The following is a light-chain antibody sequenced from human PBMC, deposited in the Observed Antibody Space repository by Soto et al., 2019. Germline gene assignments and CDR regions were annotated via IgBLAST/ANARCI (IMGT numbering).Light chain of an antibody. V-gene: IGLV3-21*02. Sequence: SYELTQPPSVSVAPGQTARSPWGGNTIGSKSVHWQQQKPAQAPVLVVYDDSDRPSGIPERFSGSNSGNTATLTISRVEAGDEADYYCQVWDRSRDNSGVFGGGTKLTVL. CDR2: DDS. J-gene: IGLJ2*01. CDR3: QVWDRSRDNSGV. CDR1: TIGSKS.